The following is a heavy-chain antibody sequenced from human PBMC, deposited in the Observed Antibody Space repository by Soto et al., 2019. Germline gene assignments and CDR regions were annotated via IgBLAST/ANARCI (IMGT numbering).Heavy chain of an antibody. D-gene: IGHD4-17*01. Sequence: QLQLQESGPGLVKPSETLSLTCTVSGGSISSSSYYWGWIRQPPGKGLEWIGSIYYSGSTYYNPCLKSRVTISVDTSKNPLSLKLSSVTAADTAVYYCASHHRVYGDYVAPIDYWGQGTLVTVSS. J-gene: IGHJ4*02. V-gene: IGHV4-39*01. CDR2: IYYSGST. CDR1: GGSISSSSYY. CDR3: ASHHRVYGDYVAPIDY.